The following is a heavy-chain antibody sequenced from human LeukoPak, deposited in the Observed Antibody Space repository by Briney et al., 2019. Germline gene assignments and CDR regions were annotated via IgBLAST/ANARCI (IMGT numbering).Heavy chain of an antibody. CDR2: INSNSGDT. CDR3: ARDYPLVGGGMGV. CDR1: GYIFTGYY. V-gene: IGHV1-2*02. D-gene: IGHD2-21*01. Sequence: ASVKVSCKASGYIFTGYYLNWVRQAPGQGLEWMGWINSNSGDTNYAQKFQGRVTMTRDTSISTAYMELSRLRSDDTAVYFCARDYPLVGGGMGVWGQGTTVTVSS. J-gene: IGHJ6*02.